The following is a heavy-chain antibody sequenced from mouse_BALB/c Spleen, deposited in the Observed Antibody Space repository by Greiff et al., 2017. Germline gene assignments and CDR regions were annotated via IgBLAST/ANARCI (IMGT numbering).Heavy chain of an antibody. V-gene: IGHV1S135*01. CDR2: IDPFNGGT. Sequence: QLHQFGAELVKPGASVKISCKASGYSFTRYYMHWVKQSHVKSLEWIGYIDPFNGGTSYNQKFKGKATLTVDKSSSTAYMHLSSLTSEDSAVYYCARNYGSSYWYFDVWGAGTTVTVSS. CDR1: GYSFTRYY. D-gene: IGHD1-1*01. CDR3: ARNYGSSYWYFDV. J-gene: IGHJ1*01.